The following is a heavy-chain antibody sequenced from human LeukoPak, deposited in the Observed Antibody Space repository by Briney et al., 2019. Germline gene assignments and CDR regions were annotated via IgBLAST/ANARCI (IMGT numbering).Heavy chain of an antibody. CDR1: GFTFSNYA. CDR3: AKGSGSYRFDY. Sequence: PGGSLRLSCAFSGFTFSNYATSWVRQAPGKGLEWVSGISGSGGSTYYADSVKGRFTISRDNSKNTLFLQMNSLRAEDTAVYYCAKGSGSYRFDYWGQGTLVTVSS. D-gene: IGHD1-26*01. J-gene: IGHJ4*02. V-gene: IGHV3-23*01. CDR2: ISGSGGST.